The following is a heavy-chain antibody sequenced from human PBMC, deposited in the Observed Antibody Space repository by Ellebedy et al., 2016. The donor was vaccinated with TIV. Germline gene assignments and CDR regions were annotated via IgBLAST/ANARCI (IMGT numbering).Heavy chain of an antibody. CDR3: ARGLWFGELDV. CDR2: IGAYNGNT. CDR1: GGSSSNHP. J-gene: IGHJ6*02. V-gene: IGHV1-18*01. D-gene: IGHD3-10*01. Sequence: AASVKVSCKPSGGSSSNHPISWVRQAPGQGLEWMGWIGAYNGNTNYAQKFQGRVTMATDTSTSTVYMDLRSLRSDDTAVYYCARGLWFGELDVWGQGTTVTVSS.